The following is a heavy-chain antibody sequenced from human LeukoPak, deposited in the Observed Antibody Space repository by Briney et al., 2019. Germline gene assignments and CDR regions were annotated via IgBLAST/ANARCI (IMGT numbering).Heavy chain of an antibody. J-gene: IGHJ3*02. CDR1: GYTFTGYY. CDR2: INPNSGGT. Sequence: ASVKVSCKASGYTFTGYYMHWVRQAPGQGLEWMGWINPNSGGTNYAQKFQGRVTMTRDTSISTAYMELSRLRSDDTAVYYCATVIWNGDAFDIWGQGTMVTVSS. D-gene: IGHD1-1*01. CDR3: ATVIWNGDAFDI. V-gene: IGHV1-2*02.